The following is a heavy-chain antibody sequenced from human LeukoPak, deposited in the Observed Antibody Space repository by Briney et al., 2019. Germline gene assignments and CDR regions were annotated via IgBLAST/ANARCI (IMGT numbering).Heavy chain of an antibody. Sequence: SETLSLTCAVYGGSFSGYYWSWVRQPPGKGLEWIGEINHSGSTNYNPSLKSRVTISVDTSKNQFSLKLSSVTAADTAVYYCARGLGGIAVAGTDYWGQGTLVTVSS. J-gene: IGHJ4*02. D-gene: IGHD6-19*01. CDR3: ARGLGGIAVAGTDY. CDR2: INHSGST. V-gene: IGHV4-34*01. CDR1: GGSFSGYY.